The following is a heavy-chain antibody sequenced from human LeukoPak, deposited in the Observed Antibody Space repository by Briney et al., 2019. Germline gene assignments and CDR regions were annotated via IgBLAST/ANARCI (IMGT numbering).Heavy chain of an antibody. CDR1: GGSISSSSYY. J-gene: IGHJ5*02. V-gene: IGHV4-39*07. CDR3: ARLDSFGGIRGFDP. D-gene: IGHD3-3*01. Sequence: SETLSLTCTVSGGSISSSSYYWGWIRQPPGKGLEWIGSIYYSGSTYYNPSLKSRVTISVDTSKNQFSLKLSSVTAADTAVYYCARLDSFGGIRGFDPWGQGTLVTVSS. CDR2: IYYSGST.